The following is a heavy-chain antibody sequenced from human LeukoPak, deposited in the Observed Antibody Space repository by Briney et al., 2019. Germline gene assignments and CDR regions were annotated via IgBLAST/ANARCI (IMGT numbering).Heavy chain of an antibody. V-gene: IGHV4-38-2*02. J-gene: IGHJ4*02. Sequence: SETLSLTCTVSGYSISSGYYWGWIRQPPGKGLEWIGSIYHSGSTYYNPSLKSRVTISVDTSKNQFSLKLSSVTAADTAVYYCARDSRIAAAGVIDYWGQGTLVTVSS. CDR1: GYSISSGYY. CDR2: IYHSGST. D-gene: IGHD6-13*01. CDR3: ARDSRIAAAGVIDY.